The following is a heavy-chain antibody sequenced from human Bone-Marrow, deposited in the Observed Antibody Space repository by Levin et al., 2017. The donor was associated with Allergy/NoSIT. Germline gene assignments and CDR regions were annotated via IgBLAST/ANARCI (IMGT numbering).Heavy chain of an antibody. CDR1: GFTFSRYG. J-gene: IGHJ3*02. Sequence: PGGSLRLSCAASGFTFSRYGMSWVRQAPGRGLEWVSALSGSGGNTYYADSVKGRFTISRDNSKNTLFLQMNSLRVEDTAVYYCAKDRSWYGDAFDIWGQGTMVTVSS. V-gene: IGHV3-23*01. D-gene: IGHD6-13*01. CDR3: AKDRSWYGDAFDI. CDR2: LSGSGGNT.